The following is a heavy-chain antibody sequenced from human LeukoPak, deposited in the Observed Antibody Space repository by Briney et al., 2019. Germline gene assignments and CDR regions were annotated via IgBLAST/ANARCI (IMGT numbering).Heavy chain of an antibody. Sequence: SETLSLTCTVSGGSISSYYWSWIRQPPGKGLEWIGNIYYSGSTNYNPSLKSRVTISVDTSKNQFSLRLNSVTAAGAAVYYCARPYSSGWRGAFDIWGQGTMLTVSS. CDR2: IYYSGST. V-gene: IGHV4-59*01. CDR1: GGSISSYY. D-gene: IGHD6-25*01. J-gene: IGHJ3*02. CDR3: ARPYSSGWRGAFDI.